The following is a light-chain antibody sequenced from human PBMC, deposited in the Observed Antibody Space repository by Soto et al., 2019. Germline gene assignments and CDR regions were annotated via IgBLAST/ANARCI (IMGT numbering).Light chain of an antibody. V-gene: IGLV2-14*01. CDR1: SSDVGGYNY. CDR2: EIS. CDR3: SSYTSSSVV. Sequence: QSALTQPASVSGPPGQSITISCTGTSSDVGGYNYVSWYQQHPGKAPKLMIFEISNRPSEVSNRFSGSKSGNTASLTIPGLQAEDEADYYCSSYTSSSVVFGGGTKLTVL. J-gene: IGLJ2*01.